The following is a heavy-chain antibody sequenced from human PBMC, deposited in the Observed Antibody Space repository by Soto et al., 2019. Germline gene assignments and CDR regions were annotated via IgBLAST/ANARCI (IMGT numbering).Heavy chain of an antibody. D-gene: IGHD5-12*01. J-gene: IGHJ4*02. CDR1: GGSLSSGGYY. CDR2: SYYTGSS. Sequence: PSETLSLTCTVSGGSLSSGGYYWSWIRQHPGKGLEWVGYSYYTGSSYYNPSLKSRVTISVDASKNQLPLRLASVPAADTAVYYCARDLRGYSRYDYLDYWGQGIPVTVSS. CDR3: ARDLRGYSRYDYLDY. V-gene: IGHV4-31*03.